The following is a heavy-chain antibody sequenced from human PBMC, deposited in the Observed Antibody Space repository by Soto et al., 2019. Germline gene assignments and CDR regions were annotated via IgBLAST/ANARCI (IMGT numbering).Heavy chain of an antibody. Sequence: EVQVWESGGTLVQPGGSLTLSCATSGFVSSSYAMNWVRQAPGKGLEWVSSISASGASKTYYADSVKGRFTISRDSSRATLFLQMNSLRAEDTGVYYCAKGGTVVRGVTLDYWGQGTLVAVSS. J-gene: IGHJ4*02. CDR2: ISASGASKT. D-gene: IGHD3-10*01. CDR3: AKGGTVVRGVTLDY. V-gene: IGHV3-23*01. CDR1: GFVSSSYA.